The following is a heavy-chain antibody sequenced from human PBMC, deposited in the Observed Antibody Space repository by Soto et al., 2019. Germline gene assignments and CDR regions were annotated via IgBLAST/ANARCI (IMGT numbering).Heavy chain of an antibody. Sequence: GGSLRLSCAASGFTFSSYGMHWVRQAPGKGLEWVAVISYDGSNKYYADSVKGRFTISRDNSKNSLFLQMNSLRGEDSALYYCARDHCSSSNCYPRWYFDLWGRGTLVT. V-gene: IGHV3-30*03. CDR1: GFTFSSYG. J-gene: IGHJ2*01. CDR2: ISYDGSNK. D-gene: IGHD2-2*01. CDR3: ARDHCSSSNCYPRWYFDL.